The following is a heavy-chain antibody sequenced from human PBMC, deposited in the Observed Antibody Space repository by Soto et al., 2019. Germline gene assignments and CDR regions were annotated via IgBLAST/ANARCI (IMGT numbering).Heavy chain of an antibody. V-gene: IGHV4-59*01. CDR1: GDSISTYY. J-gene: IGHJ4*02. D-gene: IGHD1-26*01. Sequence: SETPFPTRTVSGDSISTYYWSWVRQPPGKGLGWIGYIFYIGSTNYNTSIESRATISVDTYKNKFSLKMSSVTAADTAVYYCAKDRARGSYEFDYWGRGPLVTVSS. CDR3: AKDRARGSYEFDY. CDR2: IFYIGST.